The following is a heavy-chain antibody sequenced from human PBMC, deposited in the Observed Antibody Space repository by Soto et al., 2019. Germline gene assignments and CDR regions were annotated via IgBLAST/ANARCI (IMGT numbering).Heavy chain of an antibody. CDR2: TYYRSKWYN. CDR1: GDSVSSNSAA. J-gene: IGHJ6*02. CDR3: ARDFWVSWNGDRNYYYGVDG. V-gene: IGHV6-1*01. Sequence: SQTLSLTCAISGDSVSSNSAAWNWIRQSPSRGLEWLGRTYYRSKWYNDYAVSVKSRITINPDTSKNQFSLQLNSVTPEDTAVYYCARDFWVSWNGDRNYYYGVDGWGQGTTVTGSS. D-gene: IGHD1-1*01.